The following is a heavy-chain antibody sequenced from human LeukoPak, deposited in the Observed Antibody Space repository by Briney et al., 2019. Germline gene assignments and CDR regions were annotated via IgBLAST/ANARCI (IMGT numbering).Heavy chain of an antibody. Sequence: SETLSLTCAVYGGSFSGYYWSWIRQPPGKGLEWIGEINHSGSTDYNPSLKSRVTISVDTSKNQFSLTLSSVTAADTAVYYCARAVGTWRYCSSTSCPRRGYNWFDPWGQGTLVTVSS. V-gene: IGHV4-34*01. CDR3: ARAVGTWRYCSSTSCPRRGYNWFDP. CDR1: GGSFSGYY. CDR2: INHSGST. J-gene: IGHJ5*02. D-gene: IGHD2-2*01.